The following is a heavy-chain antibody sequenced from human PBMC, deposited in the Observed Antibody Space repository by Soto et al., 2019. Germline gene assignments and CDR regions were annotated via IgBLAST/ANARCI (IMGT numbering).Heavy chain of an antibody. CDR1: GITFSRYG. D-gene: IGHD2-2*01. Sequence: VGSLRLSCAASGITFSRYGVHWVRQAPGKGLEWVAVISYDGSNKDYADSVKGRFTISRDNSKNTLYLQMNSLRAEDTAVYYCAKERTSWFSGGARYYHGMDVWGQGTTVTVSS. V-gene: IGHV3-30*18. CDR3: AKERTSWFSGGARYYHGMDV. J-gene: IGHJ6*02. CDR2: ISYDGSNK.